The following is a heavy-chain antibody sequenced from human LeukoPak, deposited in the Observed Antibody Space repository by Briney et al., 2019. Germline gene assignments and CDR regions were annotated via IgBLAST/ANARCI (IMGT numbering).Heavy chain of an antibody. D-gene: IGHD3-22*01. V-gene: IGHV3-23*01. J-gene: IGHJ4*02. CDR1: GFTFSSYA. CDR2: ISGSGGST. Sequence: PGGSLRLSCAASGFTFSSYAMSWVRQAPGKGLEWVSAISGSGGSTYYADSVKGRFTISRDNSKNTLYLQMNSQRAEDTAVYYCAKPPDSSGYYPDYWGQGTLVTVSS. CDR3: AKPPDSSGYYPDY.